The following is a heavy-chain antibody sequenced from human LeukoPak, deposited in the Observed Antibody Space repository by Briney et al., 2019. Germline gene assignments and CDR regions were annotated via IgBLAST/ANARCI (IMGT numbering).Heavy chain of an antibody. D-gene: IGHD3-10*01. CDR1: GYTFTSYG. J-gene: IGHJ4*02. CDR3: ARQKGLWIGEPYSDY. Sequence: ASVKVSCKASGYTFTSYGISRVRQAPGQGLEWMGWISAYNGNTNYAQKLQGRVTMTTDTSTSTAYMELRSLRSDDTAVYYCARQKGLWIGEPYSDYWGQGTLVTVSS. CDR2: ISAYNGNT. V-gene: IGHV1-18*04.